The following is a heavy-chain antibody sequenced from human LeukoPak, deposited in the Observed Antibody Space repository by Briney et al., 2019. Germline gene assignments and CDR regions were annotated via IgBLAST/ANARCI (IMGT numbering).Heavy chain of an antibody. D-gene: IGHD2/OR15-2a*01. V-gene: IGHV3-15*01. Sequence: PGGSLRLSCAASGFTFSSYWMSCVRQAPGKGLEWVGRIKSKADGGTTDYAAPVKGRFTISRDDSKNTLYLQMNSLKTEDTAVYYCIQWYHPLATFPYCGQGTLFT. CDR3: IQWYHPLATFPY. CDR1: GFTFSSYW. J-gene: IGHJ4*02. CDR2: IKSKADGGTT.